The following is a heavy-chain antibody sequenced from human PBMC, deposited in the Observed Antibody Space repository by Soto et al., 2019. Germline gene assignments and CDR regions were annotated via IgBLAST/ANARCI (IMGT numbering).Heavy chain of an antibody. V-gene: IGHV4-61*01. CDR3: ARVNYDSSGYYYFDY. CDR2: IYYSGST. CDR1: GGSVSIGSYY. Sequence: PSETLSLTCTVSGGSVSIGSYYWSWIRQPPGKGLEWIGYIYYSGSTNYNPSLKSRVTISVDTSKNQFSLKLSSVTAADTAVYYCARVNYDSSGYYYFDYWGQGTLVTVSS. D-gene: IGHD3-22*01. J-gene: IGHJ4*02.